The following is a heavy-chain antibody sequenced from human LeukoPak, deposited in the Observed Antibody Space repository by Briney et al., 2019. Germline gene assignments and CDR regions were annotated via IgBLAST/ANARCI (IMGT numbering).Heavy chain of an antibody. Sequence: GRSLRLSCAASGFTFSSYGMHWVRQAPGKGLEWVAVISYDGSNKYYADSVKGRFTISRDNSKNTLYLQTNSLRAEDTAVYYCARDSSTYAGPPDYWGQGTLVTVSS. CDR1: GFTFSSYG. V-gene: IGHV3-30*03. D-gene: IGHD2-2*01. CDR3: ARDSSTYAGPPDY. J-gene: IGHJ4*02. CDR2: ISYDGSNK.